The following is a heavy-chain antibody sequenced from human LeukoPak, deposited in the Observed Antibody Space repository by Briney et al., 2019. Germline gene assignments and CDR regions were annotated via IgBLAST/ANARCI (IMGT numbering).Heavy chain of an antibody. CDR3: ARGRPESPFDP. V-gene: IGHV1-18*01. CDR1: GGTFSSYT. D-gene: IGHD1-1*01. CDR2: ISAYNGNT. Sequence: ASVKVSCKASGGTFSSYTISWVRQAPGQGLEWMGWISAYNGNTNYAQKLQGRVTMTTDTSTSTAYVELSSPRSDDTAIYYCARGRPESPFDPWGQGTLVTVSS. J-gene: IGHJ5*02.